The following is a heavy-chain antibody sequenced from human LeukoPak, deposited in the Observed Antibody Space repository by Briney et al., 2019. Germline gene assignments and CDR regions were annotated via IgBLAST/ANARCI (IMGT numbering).Heavy chain of an antibody. D-gene: IGHD3-22*01. V-gene: IGHV4-4*07. CDR1: GGSISSYY. CDR3: ARDPDLPYESSGFTF. CDR2: IYTSGST. J-gene: IGHJ4*02. Sequence: PSETLSLTCTVSGGSISSYYWSWIRQPAGKGLEWIGRIYTSGSTNYNPSLKSRVTMSVYTSKNQFSLKLSSVTAADTAVYYCARDPDLPYESSGFTFWGQGTLVTVSS.